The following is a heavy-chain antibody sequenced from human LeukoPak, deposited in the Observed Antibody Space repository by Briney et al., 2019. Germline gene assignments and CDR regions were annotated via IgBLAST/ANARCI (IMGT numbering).Heavy chain of an antibody. Sequence: GGSLRLSCAASGFSFSTSPMSWVRQPPGKGLEWVSAMNNGPGATFHRDSVRGRFTISRDDSKSTLYLQMNSLRAEDTGTYYCAKTHYDLLDVWGQGTTVTVSS. CDR2: MNNGPGAT. CDR3: AKTHYDLLDV. V-gene: IGHV3-23*01. D-gene: IGHD5-12*01. J-gene: IGHJ6*02. CDR1: GFSFSTSP.